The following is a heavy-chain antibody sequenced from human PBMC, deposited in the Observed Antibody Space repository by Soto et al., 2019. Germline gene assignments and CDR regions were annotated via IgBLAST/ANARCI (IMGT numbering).Heavy chain of an antibody. V-gene: IGHV3-23*01. CDR2: ISGNSDYT. Sequence: GGSLRLSCAASGFTFSAYAMAWVRQTPGKGLEWVSSISGNSDYTFYADPVKGRFTIFRDNSKNTLYLEMNSLRVEDTAVYYCASPKVTSSWSSDYWGQGTLVTVSS. J-gene: IGHJ4*02. CDR3: ASPKVTSSWSSDY. CDR1: GFTFSAYA. D-gene: IGHD6-13*01.